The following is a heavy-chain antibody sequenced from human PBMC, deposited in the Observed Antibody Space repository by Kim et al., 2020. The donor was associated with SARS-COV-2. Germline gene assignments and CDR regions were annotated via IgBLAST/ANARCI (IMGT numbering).Heavy chain of an antibody. V-gene: IGHV1-24*01. CDR3: ATDRFEVGATDYFDY. D-gene: IGHD1-26*01. Sequence: QKSQGRVTMTEDTSTDTAYMALSSLRSEDTAVYYCATDRFEVGATDYFDYWGQGTLVTVSS. J-gene: IGHJ4*02.